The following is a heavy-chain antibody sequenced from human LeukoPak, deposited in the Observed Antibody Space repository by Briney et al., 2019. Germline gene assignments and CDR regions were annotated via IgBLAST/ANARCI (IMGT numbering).Heavy chain of an antibody. V-gene: IGHV3-48*01. D-gene: IGHD6-19*01. CDR1: GFTFSSYS. CDR2: ISSSSTI. Sequence: GGSLRLSCAASGFTFSSYSMNWVRQAPGKGLEWVSYISSSSTIYYADSVKGRFTISRDNSKNTLYLQMNSLRAEDTAVYYCAKVPSVAGPYFDYWGQGTLVTVSS. J-gene: IGHJ4*02. CDR3: AKVPSVAGPYFDY.